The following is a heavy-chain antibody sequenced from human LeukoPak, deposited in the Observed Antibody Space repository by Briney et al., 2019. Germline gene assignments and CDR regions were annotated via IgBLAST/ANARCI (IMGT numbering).Heavy chain of an antibody. D-gene: IGHD6-19*01. CDR3: ATANVLGGWYVVSSFDY. CDR2: FNGEDGET. CDR1: GYTLTELS. V-gene: IGHV1-24*01. Sequence: GGSVRVSCTVSGYTLTELSMHWVRQAPGKGGEWVGGFNGEDGETIYAQKFQGRVTMTEDTSTDTAYMELSSLRSEDTAVYYCATANVLGGWYVVSSFDYWGQGTLVTVSS. J-gene: IGHJ4*02.